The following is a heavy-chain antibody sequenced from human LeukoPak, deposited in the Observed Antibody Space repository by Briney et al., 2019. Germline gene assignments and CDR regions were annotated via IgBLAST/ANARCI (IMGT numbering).Heavy chain of an antibody. CDR1: GGSISSGSYY. CDR3: ARVGANYYYGMDV. D-gene: IGHD1-26*01. V-gene: IGHV4-61*02. J-gene: IGHJ6*02. CDR2: IYTSGST. Sequence: PSQTLSLTCTVSGGSISSGSYYWSRIRQPAGKGLEWIGRIYTSGSTNYNPSLKSRVTISVDTSKNQFSLKLSSVTAADTAVYYCARVGANYYYGMDVWGQGTTVTVSS.